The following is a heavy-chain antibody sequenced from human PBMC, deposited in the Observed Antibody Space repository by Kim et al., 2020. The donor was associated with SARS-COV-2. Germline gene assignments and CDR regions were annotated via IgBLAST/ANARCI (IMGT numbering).Heavy chain of an antibody. CDR2: IRSKANSYAT. CDR1: GFTFSGSA. J-gene: IGHJ4*02. V-gene: IGHV3-73*01. Sequence: GGSLRLSCAASGFTFSGSAMHWVRQASGKGLEWVGRIRSKANSYATAYAASVKGRFTISRDDSKNTAYLQMNSLKTEDTAVYYCTTRGGYYYDSSGYSYDYWGQGTLVTVSS. D-gene: IGHD3-22*01. CDR3: TTRGGYYYDSSGYSYDY.